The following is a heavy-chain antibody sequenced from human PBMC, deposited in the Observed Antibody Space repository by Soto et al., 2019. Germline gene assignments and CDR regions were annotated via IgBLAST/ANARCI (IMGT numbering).Heavy chain of an antibody. Sequence: SETLSLTCAVSGGSCSGYICTWIRLTPGKGLQWIGQINHSGSSIYNPSLKNRVTISTMSNNKFSLELSSVTAADTAVYYCTRGLFSGSYYSGGWYYFDSWGQGTMVT. V-gene: IGHV4-34*01. CDR1: GGSCSGYI. J-gene: IGHJ4*02. CDR2: INHSGSS. CDR3: TRGLFSGSYYSGGWYYFDS. D-gene: IGHD1-26*01.